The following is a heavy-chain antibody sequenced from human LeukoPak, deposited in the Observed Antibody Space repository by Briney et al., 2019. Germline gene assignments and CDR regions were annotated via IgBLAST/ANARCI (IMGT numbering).Heavy chain of an antibody. CDR3: ARRGFSIAAAGSYYFDY. J-gene: IGHJ4*02. V-gene: IGHV4-39*01. CDR2: IYYSGST. Sequence: SETLSLTCTVSGGSISSSSYYWGWIRHPPGKGLEWIGSIYYSGSTYYNPALKSRITISVDTSKNQFSLKLSSVTAADTAVYYCARRGFSIAAAGSYYFDYWGQGTLVTVSS. CDR1: GGSISSSSYY. D-gene: IGHD6-13*01.